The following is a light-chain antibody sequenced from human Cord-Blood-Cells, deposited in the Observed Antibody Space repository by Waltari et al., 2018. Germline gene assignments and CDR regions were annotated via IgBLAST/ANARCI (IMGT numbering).Light chain of an antibody. CDR2: DVS. V-gene: IGLV2-14*01. CDR1: SSDVGGYNY. CDR3: SSYTSSSTLV. Sequence: QSALTQPASVSGSPGQSITISCTGTSSDVGGYNYVSWYQQHPGKAPKHMIDDVSNRPSCFSNRFSGSKSGNTASLTISGLQAEDEADYYCSSYTSSSTLVFGGGTKRTVL. J-gene: IGLJ2*01.